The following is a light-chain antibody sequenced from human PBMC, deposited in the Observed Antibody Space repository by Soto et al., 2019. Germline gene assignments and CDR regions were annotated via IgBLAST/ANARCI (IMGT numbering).Light chain of an antibody. CDR3: CSYAGSNYV. J-gene: IGLJ1*01. CDR1: SSDVGNYNL. Sequence: QSVLTQPASVSGSPGQSITISCTGTSSDVGNYNLVSWYQHHPGKAPKLMIYEVNKRPSGVSNRFSGSKSGNTASLTISGLQAGDEADYYCCSYAGSNYVFGTGTKVTVL. CDR2: EVN. V-gene: IGLV2-23*02.